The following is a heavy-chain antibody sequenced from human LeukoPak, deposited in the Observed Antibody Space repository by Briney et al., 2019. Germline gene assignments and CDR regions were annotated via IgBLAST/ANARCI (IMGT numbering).Heavy chain of an antibody. CDR1: GYSFTSYW. CDR3: ARRDGYCSSTSCYADYYYGMDV. Sequence: GESLQISCKGSGYSFTSYWIAWVRQMPGKGLEWMGIIYPGDSDTRYSPSFQGQVTISADKSISTAYLQWSSLKASDTAMYYCARRDGYCSSTSCYADYYYGMDVWGQGTTVTVSS. D-gene: IGHD2-2*01. V-gene: IGHV5-51*01. J-gene: IGHJ6*02. CDR2: IYPGDSDT.